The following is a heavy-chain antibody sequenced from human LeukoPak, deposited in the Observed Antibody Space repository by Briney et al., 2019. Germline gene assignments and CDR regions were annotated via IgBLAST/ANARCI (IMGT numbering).Heavy chain of an antibody. J-gene: IGHJ6*03. CDR2: ISSSSSYI. Sequence: GGSLRLSCAASGFTFSSYSVNWVRQAPGKGLEWVSSISSSSSYIYYADSVKGRFTISRDNAKNSLYLQMNSLRAEDTAVYYCARSTRMAAYYYMDVWGKGTTVTVSS. CDR1: GFTFSSYS. V-gene: IGHV3-21*01. D-gene: IGHD2-2*01. CDR3: ARSTRMAAYYYMDV.